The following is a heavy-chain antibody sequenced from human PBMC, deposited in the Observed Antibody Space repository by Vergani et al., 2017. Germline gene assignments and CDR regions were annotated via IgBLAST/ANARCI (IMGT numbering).Heavy chain of an antibody. CDR2: INHSGST. V-gene: IGHV4-34*01. CDR1: GGSFSGYY. Sequence: QVQLQQWGAGLLKPSETLSLTCAVYGGSFSGYYWSWIRQPPGKGLDWIGEINHSGSTNYNPSLKSRVTISVDTSKNQFSLNLSSVTAADTAVYYCASLMTRVVVPAASRDVWGKGTTVTVSS. J-gene: IGHJ6*04. D-gene: IGHD2-2*01. CDR3: ASLMTRVVVPAASRDV.